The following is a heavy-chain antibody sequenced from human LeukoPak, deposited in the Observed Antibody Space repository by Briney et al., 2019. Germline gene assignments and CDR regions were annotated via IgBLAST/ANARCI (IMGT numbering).Heavy chain of an antibody. Sequence: SGGSLRLSCAASGFTFSSYAMHWVRQAPCKGLEWVAVIWYDGSNKYYADSVKGRFTISRDNSKNTLYLQMNSLRAEDTAVYYCAKEVAVAGVWAFDIWGQGTMVTVSS. J-gene: IGHJ3*02. CDR1: GFTFSSYA. D-gene: IGHD6-19*01. CDR3: AKEVAVAGVWAFDI. V-gene: IGHV3-30*02. CDR2: IWYDGSNK.